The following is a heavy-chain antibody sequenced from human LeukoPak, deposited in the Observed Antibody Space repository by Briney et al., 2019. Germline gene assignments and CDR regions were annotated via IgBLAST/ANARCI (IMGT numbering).Heavy chain of an antibody. Sequence: GGSLRLSCAASGFTFSSYAMSWVRQAPGKGLEWVSAISGSGGSTYYADSVKGRFTISRDNSKNTLHLQMNSLRAEDTAVYYCAKDLQYSGYGTYYFDYWGQGTLVTVSS. CDR3: AKDLQYSGYGTYYFDY. J-gene: IGHJ4*02. CDR2: ISGSGGST. CDR1: GFTFSSYA. V-gene: IGHV3-23*01. D-gene: IGHD5-12*01.